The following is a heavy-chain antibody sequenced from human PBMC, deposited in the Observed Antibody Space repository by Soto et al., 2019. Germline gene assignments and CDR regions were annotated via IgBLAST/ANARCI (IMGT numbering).Heavy chain of an antibody. CDR3: ARAKGVVVVAATLSWFDP. J-gene: IGHJ5*02. CDR1: GFTFSSDW. V-gene: IGHV3-7*01. CDR2: IKQDGSEK. Sequence: PRVSPRLSFAAPGFTFSSDWMSWVRQAPGKGLEWVANIKQDGSEKYYVDSVKGRFTISRDNAKNSLYLQMNSLRAEDTAVYYCARAKGVVVVAATLSWFDPWGQGTLVTVSS. D-gene: IGHD2-15*01.